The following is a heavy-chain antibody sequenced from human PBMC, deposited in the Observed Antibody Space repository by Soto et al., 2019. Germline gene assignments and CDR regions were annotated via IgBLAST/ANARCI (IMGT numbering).Heavy chain of an antibody. J-gene: IGHJ4*02. Sequence: GGSLRLSCAASGFTFKNYAMHWVRQAPGKGLEWVAVISYDRSIEFYADSVRGRFTISRDNSRDTLYLQMNSLRVDDTAVYYCGKERRGSGWSVCYFWGQGALVTVSS. CDR1: GFTFKNYA. CDR2: ISYDRSIE. V-gene: IGHV3-30-3*01. D-gene: IGHD6-19*01. CDR3: GKERRGSGWSVCYF.